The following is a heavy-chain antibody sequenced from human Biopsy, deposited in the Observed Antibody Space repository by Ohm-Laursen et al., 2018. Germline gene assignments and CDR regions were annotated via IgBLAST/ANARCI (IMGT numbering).Heavy chain of an antibody. D-gene: IGHD3-10*01. Sequence: PGTLSLTCAVSGYSISTGYYWGWIRQPPGKGLEWIGSIFHTGTTYYNPSLKSRVTISVDSSKKQLSLKLKSVTAADTAIYYCARAPPLIRGVVESWFDPWGQGILVTVSS. V-gene: IGHV4-38-2*01. CDR2: IFHTGTT. CDR1: GYSISTGYY. CDR3: ARAPPLIRGVVESWFDP. J-gene: IGHJ5*02.